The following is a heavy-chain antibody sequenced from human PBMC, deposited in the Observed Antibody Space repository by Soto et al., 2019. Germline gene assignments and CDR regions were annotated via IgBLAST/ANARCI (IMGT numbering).Heavy chain of an antibody. Sequence: QVQLEQSGAEVKNPGASVKVSCKASGYTFTSYYMHWVRQAPGQGLEWMGVINPGGGITSYAENLHGRVTMTRDTYTSTDYMELSSLRSEDTAIYYCARGLAVAYSPALLWGQGTLLTVYS. V-gene: IGHV1-46*01. CDR3: ARGLAVAYSPALL. CDR1: GYTFTSYY. CDR2: INPGGGIT. D-gene: IGHD6-19*01. J-gene: IGHJ4*02.